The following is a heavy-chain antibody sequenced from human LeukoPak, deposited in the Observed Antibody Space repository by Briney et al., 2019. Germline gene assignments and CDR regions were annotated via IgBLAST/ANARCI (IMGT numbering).Heavy chain of an antibody. Sequence: GGSLRLSCAASGFTFSSYAMSWVRQAPGKGLEWVSSITGSGDSTYHADSVKGRFTISRDNSKNTLYLQMNSLRAEDTAVYYCAKGRTYDFWSGPIDYWGQGTLVTVSS. D-gene: IGHD3-3*01. V-gene: IGHV3-23*01. CDR1: GFTFSSYA. J-gene: IGHJ4*02. CDR3: AKGRTYDFWSGPIDY. CDR2: ITGSGDST.